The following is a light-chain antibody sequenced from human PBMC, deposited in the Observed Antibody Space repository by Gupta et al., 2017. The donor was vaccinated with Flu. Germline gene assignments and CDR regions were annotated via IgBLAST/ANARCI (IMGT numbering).Light chain of an antibody. V-gene: IGKV4-1*01. Sequence: DIVMTQSPDSLAVSQGERATINCKSSQSVFKSSDNGNYLGWYQQKPGQPPKLLFYGASRRESGVPDRFSGSGSGTXFTLTIXSLQAEDVAVYYCLQDFVTPNTFGXGTKVEIK. CDR1: QSVFKSSDNGNY. J-gene: IGKJ1*01. CDR2: GAS. CDR3: LQDFVTPNT.